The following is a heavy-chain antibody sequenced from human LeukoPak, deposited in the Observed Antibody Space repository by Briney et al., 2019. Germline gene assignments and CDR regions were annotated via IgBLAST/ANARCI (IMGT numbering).Heavy chain of an antibody. CDR3: ARQSTVATDW. Sequence: GGSLRLSCAASGFIFSNYGMHWVRQAPGKGLEWVALIYYDGTNKYCADSVKGRFTISRDNSKNTLFLQMNSLRAEDTAVYYCARQSTVATDWWGQGTLVTVSS. J-gene: IGHJ4*02. D-gene: IGHD4-23*01. V-gene: IGHV3-33*01. CDR1: GFIFSNYG. CDR2: IYYDGTNK.